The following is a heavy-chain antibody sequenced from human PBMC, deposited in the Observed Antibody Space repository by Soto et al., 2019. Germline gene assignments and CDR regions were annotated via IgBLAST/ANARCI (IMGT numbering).Heavy chain of an antibody. J-gene: IGHJ4*02. CDR1: EGTFNSYA. Sequence: QAQVVQSGAEVRKPGSSVKLSCKASEGTFNSYAIAWVRQAPGQGLEWKGGIIPYYNTLNYAQKFQDRVTITADDSSNTVYMELSSLRSDDTAVYFCASGASRWYPYFFDSWAQGNVVTVSP. CDR3: ASGASRWYPYFFDS. V-gene: IGHV1-69*01. D-gene: IGHD6-13*01. CDR2: IIPYYNTL.